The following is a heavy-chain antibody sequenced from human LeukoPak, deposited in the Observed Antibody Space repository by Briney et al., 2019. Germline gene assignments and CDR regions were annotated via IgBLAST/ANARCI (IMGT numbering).Heavy chain of an antibody. J-gene: IGHJ4*02. CDR2: ISYDGSNK. V-gene: IGHV3-30*03. CDR3: ARGITMIVVVITESNFDY. CDR1: GFTFDDYG. D-gene: IGHD3-22*01. Sequence: PGGSLRLSCATSGFTFDDYGMNWVRQAPGKGLEWVAVISYDGSNKYYADAVKGRFTISRDNSKNTLYLQMNSLRAEDTAVYYCARGITMIVVVITESNFDYWGQGTLVTVSS.